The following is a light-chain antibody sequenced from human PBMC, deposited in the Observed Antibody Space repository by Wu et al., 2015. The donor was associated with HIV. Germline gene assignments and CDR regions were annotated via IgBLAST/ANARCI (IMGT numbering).Light chain of an antibody. CDR1: QSVSNS. CDR3: QHYHNWPPWT. J-gene: IGKJ1*01. CDR2: VRS. Sequence: EVVMTQSPATLSVSPGERATLSCRTSQSVSNSLVLVPAQTWPGSPDSSSTVRSPGPLVRQPGFSGSGSGTEFTLTISDIQSEDFAVYYCQHYHNWPPWTFGKGPGGNET. V-gene: IGKV3-15*01.